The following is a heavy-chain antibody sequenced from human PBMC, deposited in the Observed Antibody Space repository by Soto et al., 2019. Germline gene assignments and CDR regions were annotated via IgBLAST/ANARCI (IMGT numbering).Heavy chain of an antibody. D-gene: IGHD3-16*01. J-gene: IGHJ1*01. CDR1: GDSVSGNSAA. Sequence: SQTLSLTCAISGDSVSGNSAAWNWIRQSPSRGLEWLGRTYYRSRWYNDYAVSVKSRITVTPDTSKHQFSLHLNSVTPADTAVWDGAREFAYYVSSDSYLDWG. CDR2: TYYRSRWYN. CDR3: AREFAYYVSSDSYLD. V-gene: IGHV6-1*01.